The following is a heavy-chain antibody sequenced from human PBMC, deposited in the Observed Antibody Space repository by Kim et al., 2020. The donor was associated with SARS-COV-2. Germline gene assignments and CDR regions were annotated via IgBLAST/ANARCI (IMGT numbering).Heavy chain of an antibody. CDR1: GGSFSGYY. V-gene: IGHV4-34*01. J-gene: IGHJ4*02. CDR2: INHSGST. Sequence: SETLSLTCAVYGGSFSGYYWSWIRQPPGKGLEWIGEINHSGSTNHNPSLKSRVTISVDTSKNQFSLKLSSVTAADTAVYYCARGGPKVWGMVQGVMAGYFDYWGQGTLVTVSS. CDR3: ARGGPKVWGMVQGVMAGYFDY. D-gene: IGHD3-10*01.